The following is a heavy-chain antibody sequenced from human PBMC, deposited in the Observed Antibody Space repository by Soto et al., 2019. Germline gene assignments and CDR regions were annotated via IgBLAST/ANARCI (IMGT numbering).Heavy chain of an antibody. J-gene: IGHJ4*02. Sequence: ASVKVSCKASGYTFTYCSLHWLQQAPGQGLERMRWITLYNGNTNYAKKFQGRVTIARDMSLRTAYIELSSLRSEDSAVYYCARAWVVVTAPDYWGQGTLVTVSS. V-gene: IGHV1-45*02. CDR2: ITLYNGNT. CDR3: ARAWVVVTAPDY. D-gene: IGHD2-21*02. CDR1: GYTFTYCS.